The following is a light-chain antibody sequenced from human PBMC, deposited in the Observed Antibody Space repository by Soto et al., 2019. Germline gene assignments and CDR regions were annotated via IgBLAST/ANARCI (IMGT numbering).Light chain of an antibody. V-gene: IGKV1-5*01. Sequence: DIQMTQSPSTLSASVGDRVTITCRASQSISTWLAWYQQKPGKAPKLLIYDASSLQSGVPSRFSGHGSGTDFTLTISSLQADDFATYYCQQYKSYTTFGQGTKLEIK. CDR2: DAS. J-gene: IGKJ2*01. CDR1: QSISTW. CDR3: QQYKSYTT.